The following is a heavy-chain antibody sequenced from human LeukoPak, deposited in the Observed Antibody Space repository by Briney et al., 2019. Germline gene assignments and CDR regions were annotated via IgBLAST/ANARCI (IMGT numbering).Heavy chain of an antibody. CDR3: ARDAYCSSTSCYYYYYMDV. CDR1: GFTFSDYY. J-gene: IGHJ6*03. D-gene: IGHD2-2*01. CDR2: ISSSGSTI. Sequence: GGSLRLSCAASGFTFSDYYMSWIRQAPGKGLEWVSYISSSGSTIYYADSVKGRFTISRDNAKNSLYLQMNSLRAEDTAVYYCARDAYCSSTSCYYYYYMDVWGKGTTVTISS. V-gene: IGHV3-11*01.